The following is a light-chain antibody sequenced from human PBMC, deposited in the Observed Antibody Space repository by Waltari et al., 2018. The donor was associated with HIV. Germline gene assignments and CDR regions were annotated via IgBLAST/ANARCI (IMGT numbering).Light chain of an antibody. CDR1: DVGDKR. J-gene: IGLJ1*01. CDR3: QVWDGNSDIYV. Sequence: SYVLPQPPSLSVAPGQTATITCGGSDVGDKRVHWYQQKPGQAPVLVMSFDSDRPSGIPERFSGFNSGNMATLTISRVEAGDEADYYCQVWDGNSDIYVFGTGTKVTVL. V-gene: IGLV3-21*04. CDR2: FDS.